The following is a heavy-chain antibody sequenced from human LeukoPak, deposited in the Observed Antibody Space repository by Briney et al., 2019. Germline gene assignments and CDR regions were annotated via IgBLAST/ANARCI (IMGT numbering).Heavy chain of an antibody. CDR3: ARDPKTYCSGGSCYPYDFDY. D-gene: IGHD2-15*01. J-gene: IGHJ4*02. CDR1: GYTFTSYG. Sequence: ASVKVSCKASGYTFTSYGISWVRQAPGQGLEWMGWISAYNGNTNYAQKLQGRVTMTTDTSTSTAYMELRSLRSDDAAVYYCARDPKTYCSGGSCYPYDFDYWGQGTLVTVSS. V-gene: IGHV1-18*01. CDR2: ISAYNGNT.